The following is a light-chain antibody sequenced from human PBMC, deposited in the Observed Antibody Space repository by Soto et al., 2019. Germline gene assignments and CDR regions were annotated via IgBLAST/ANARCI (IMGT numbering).Light chain of an antibody. CDR2: AAS. CDR1: QSISIY. Sequence: DIQMSQSPSSLSASLGDRVTIXXRASQSISIYLNWYQQKPGKAPXPLIYAASSLQSGVPSRFSGSGSGTAFTLTISSLQTEDFATYYCQQSYSTPHTFGQGPRWIS. J-gene: IGKJ2*01. V-gene: IGKV1-39*01. CDR3: QQSYSTPHT.